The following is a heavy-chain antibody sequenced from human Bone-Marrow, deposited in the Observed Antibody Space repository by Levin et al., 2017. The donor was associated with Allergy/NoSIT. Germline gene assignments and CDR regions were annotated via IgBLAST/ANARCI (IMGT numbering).Heavy chain of an antibody. J-gene: IGHJ4*02. CDR2: VYYSGST. D-gene: IGHD4-23*01. CDR1: GGSISDYY. CDR3: VRDLGGNKRYFDF. Sequence: SETLSLTCTVSGGSISDYYWSWIRQPPGKELEYIGYVYYSGSTFYNPSLKSRVTISVDTAKNQFSLKFKSLTAADTAVYFCVRDLGGNKRYFDFWGQGALVTVSS. V-gene: IGHV4-59*01.